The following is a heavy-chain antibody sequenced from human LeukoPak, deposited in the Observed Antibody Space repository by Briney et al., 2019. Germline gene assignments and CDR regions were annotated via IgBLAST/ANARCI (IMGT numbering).Heavy chain of an antibody. CDR3: AGGDGYCSGGSCYTGEYYYYGMDV. CDR2: ISSSGSGGNT. Sequence: GGSLRLSCAASGVTLSSYAMSWARQAPGKGLEWVSGISSSGSGGNTYYADCVKGRFTISRDNSKNTLYLQMNSLRAEDTAVYYCAGGDGYCSGGSCYTGEYYYYGMDVWGQGTTVTVSS. V-gene: IGHV3-23*01. D-gene: IGHD2-15*01. CDR1: GVTLSSYA. J-gene: IGHJ6*02.